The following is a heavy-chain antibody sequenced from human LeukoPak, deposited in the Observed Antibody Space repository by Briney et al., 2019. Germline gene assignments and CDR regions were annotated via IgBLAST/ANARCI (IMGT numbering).Heavy chain of an antibody. J-gene: IGHJ4*02. CDR3: AREGRFGLGQKSIAVAGNFDY. V-gene: IGHV3-11*01. CDR1: GFTFSDYY. CDR2: ISSSGSTI. Sequence: GGSLRPSCAASGFTFSDYYMSWIRQAPGKGLEGVSYISSSGSTIYYADSVKGRFTISRDNAKNSLYLQMNSLRAEDTAVYYCAREGRFGLGQKSIAVAGNFDYWGQGTLVTVSS. D-gene: IGHD6-19*01.